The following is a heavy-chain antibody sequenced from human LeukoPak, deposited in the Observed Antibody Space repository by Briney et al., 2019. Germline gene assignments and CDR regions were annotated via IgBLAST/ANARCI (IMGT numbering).Heavy chain of an antibody. Sequence: PGGSLRLSCAASGFAFSSYAMSWVRQAPGKGLEWVSAISGSGGSTYYADSVKGRFTISRDNSKNTLYLQMNSLRAEDTAVYYCAKDWNPPLIWFGELLYPGKYFQHWGQGTLVTVSS. CDR2: ISGSGGST. CDR1: GFAFSSYA. J-gene: IGHJ1*01. CDR3: AKDWNPPLIWFGELLYPGKYFQH. D-gene: IGHD3-10*01. V-gene: IGHV3-23*01.